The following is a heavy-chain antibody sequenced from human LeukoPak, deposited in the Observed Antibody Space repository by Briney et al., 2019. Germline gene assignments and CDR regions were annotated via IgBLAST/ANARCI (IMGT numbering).Heavy chain of an antibody. D-gene: IGHD6-19*01. V-gene: IGHV4-4*07. CDR3: ARDGRGSSGWYKGWFDP. Sequence: SETLSLTCTVSGGSISSYYWSWIRQPAGKGLEWIGRIYTSGSTNYNPSLKSRVTISVDTSKNQFSLKLSSVTAADTAVYHCARDGRGSSGWYKGWFDPWGQGTLVTVSS. J-gene: IGHJ5*02. CDR2: IYTSGST. CDR1: GGSISSYY.